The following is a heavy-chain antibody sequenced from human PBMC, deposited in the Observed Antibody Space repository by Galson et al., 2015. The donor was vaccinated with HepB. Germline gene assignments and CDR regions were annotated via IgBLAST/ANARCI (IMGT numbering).Heavy chain of an antibody. CDR2: TRDKAHSYTT. CDR3: MRWLREDFDS. Sequence: SLRLSCAASGFTFSDHYMDWVRQAPGKGLEWVGRTRDKAHSYTTEYAASVKGRFTVSRDDSKNSVYLQMNSLKTEDTAVYYCMRWLREDFDSWGQGTLVTVSS. J-gene: IGHJ4*02. CDR1: GFTFSDHY. D-gene: IGHD5-12*01. V-gene: IGHV3-72*01.